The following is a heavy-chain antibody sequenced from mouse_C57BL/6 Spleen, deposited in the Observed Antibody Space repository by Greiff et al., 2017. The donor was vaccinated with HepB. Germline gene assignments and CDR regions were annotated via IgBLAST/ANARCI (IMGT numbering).Heavy chain of an antibody. Sequence: EVQLQQSGPVLVKPGASVKMSCKASGYTFTDYYMNWVKQSHGKSLEWIGVINPYNGGTSYNQKFKGKATLTVDKSSSTAYMELNSLTSEDSAVYYCAISKLGLAMDYWGQGTSVTVSS. CDR3: AISKLGLAMDY. D-gene: IGHD4-1*01. CDR1: GYTFTDYY. J-gene: IGHJ4*01. V-gene: IGHV1-19*01. CDR2: INPYNGGT.